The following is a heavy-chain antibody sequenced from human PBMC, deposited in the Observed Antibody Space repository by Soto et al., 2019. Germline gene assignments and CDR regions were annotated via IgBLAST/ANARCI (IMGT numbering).Heavy chain of an antibody. Sequence: QITLKESGPTLVKPTQTLTLTCTFSGFSLSTSGVGVGWIRQPPGKALEWLALIYWADDKRYSPSLKSRLTITKDTSKSQVVLTLTKLDTVDTATYYCARGGWTTYYSPFFDYWGQGTLVTVSS. V-gene: IGHV2-5*02. D-gene: IGHD3-10*01. J-gene: IGHJ4*02. CDR2: IYWADDK. CDR3: ARGGWTTYYSPFFDY. CDR1: GFSLSTSGVG.